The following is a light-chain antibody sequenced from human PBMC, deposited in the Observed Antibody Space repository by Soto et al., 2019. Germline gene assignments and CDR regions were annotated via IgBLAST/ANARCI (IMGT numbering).Light chain of an antibody. CDR3: QSYGSRLSGSV. J-gene: IGLJ3*02. CDR1: SSNIGAGYD. CDR2: GNS. Sequence: QSVLTQPPSVSGAPGQRVTISCTGSSSNIGAGYDVHWYQQLPGTAPKLLIYGNSNRPSGVPDRFSGPKSGTSASLAITGVQGEDDGDYYCQSYGSRLSGSVFGGGTKLTVL. V-gene: IGLV1-40*01.